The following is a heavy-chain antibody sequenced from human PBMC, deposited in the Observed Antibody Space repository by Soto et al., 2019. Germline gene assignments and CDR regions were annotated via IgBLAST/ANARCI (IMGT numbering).Heavy chain of an antibody. CDR1: ESTVSRDW. D-gene: IGHD1-26*01. CDR3: SGGVGDAF. V-gene: IGHV3-7*04. Sequence: EVHLVEYGAGLVQTGGSLRLSCAIFESTVSRDWMNWVRQAPGKGLEWVAHINQDGSEKYYVDSVKGRFTISRDNAKKSLYLQMNSLRPADTAMYYCSGGVGDAFWGQGTLVTVSS. CDR2: INQDGSEK. J-gene: IGHJ4*02.